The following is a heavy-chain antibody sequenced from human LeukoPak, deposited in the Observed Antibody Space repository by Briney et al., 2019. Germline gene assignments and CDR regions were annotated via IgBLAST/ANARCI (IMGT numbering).Heavy chain of an antibody. CDR2: INSDGSAT. CDR3: ASDSPYYGMDV. J-gene: IGHJ6*02. Sequence: GSLRLSCAASGFPFSSYWMHWVRQVPGEGLLWVSRINSDGSATIYADSVRGRFTISRDNAKNTLYLQMSGLRVEDTAVYHCASDSPYYGMDVWGQGTTVTVSS. V-gene: IGHV3-74*01. CDR1: GFPFSSYW.